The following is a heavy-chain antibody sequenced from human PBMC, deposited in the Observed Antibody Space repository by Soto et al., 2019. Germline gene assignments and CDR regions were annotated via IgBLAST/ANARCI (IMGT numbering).Heavy chain of an antibody. CDR2: IYTGGNT. V-gene: IGHV3-53*02. Sequence: EVQLVETGGGLIQPGGSLRLSCAASGFTVSSNYMSWVRQAPGKGLEWVSVIYTGGNTYYADSVKGRFTISRDNSKNTLYLQMNSLRAEDTAVYYCARAPKWGSVFDYWGQGTLVTVSS. CDR1: GFTVSSNY. D-gene: IGHD1-26*01. CDR3: ARAPKWGSVFDY. J-gene: IGHJ4*02.